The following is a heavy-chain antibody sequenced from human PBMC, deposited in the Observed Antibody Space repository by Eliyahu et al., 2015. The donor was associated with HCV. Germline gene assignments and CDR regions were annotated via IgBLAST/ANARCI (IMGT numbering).Heavy chain of an antibody. J-gene: IGHJ5*02. V-gene: IGHV4-39*01. Sequence: QLQLQESGPGLVKPSETLSLTCTVSGGSISSSSYYWGWIRQPPGKGLEWIGSIYYSGSTYYNPSLKSRVTISVDTSKNQFSLKLSSVTAADTAVYYCARRGRVTMVRGSSNWFDPWGQGTLVTVSS. CDR1: GGSISSSSYY. CDR3: ARRGRVTMVRGSSNWFDP. D-gene: IGHD3-10*01. CDR2: IYYSGST.